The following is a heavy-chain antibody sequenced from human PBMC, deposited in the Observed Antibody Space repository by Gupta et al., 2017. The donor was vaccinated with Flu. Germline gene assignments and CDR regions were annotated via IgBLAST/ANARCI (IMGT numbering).Heavy chain of an antibody. D-gene: IGHD3-22*01. CDR2: ISGSVGST. J-gene: IGHJ4*02. V-gene: IGHV3-23*01. CDR1: GFTFTSYA. Sequence: EEQLLESGGGLVQPGGSLRLSCAASGFTFTSYAMSWVRQAPGKGLEWVSAISGSVGSTYYADSVKGRFTISRDNSKNTLYLQMNSLRAEDTAVYYCAKVGVIVAPLGYWCQGTLVTVSS. CDR3: AKVGVIVAPLGY.